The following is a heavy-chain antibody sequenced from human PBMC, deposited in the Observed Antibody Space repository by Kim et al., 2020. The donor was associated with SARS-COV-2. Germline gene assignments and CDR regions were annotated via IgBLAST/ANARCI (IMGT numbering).Heavy chain of an antibody. D-gene: IGHD6-19*01. CDR3: GRSGSAWSVDY. J-gene: IGHJ4*02. CDR2: INAGDGNT. CDR1: GYSFNIYG. V-gene: IGHV1-3*01. Sequence: ASVKVSCKASGYSFNIYGIQWVRQAPGQRLEWMGWINAGDGNTKDSRRFQDTVTLTTDTSTTTVYMELSSLKYEDTAVYYCGRSGSAWSVDYWGQGTVVT.